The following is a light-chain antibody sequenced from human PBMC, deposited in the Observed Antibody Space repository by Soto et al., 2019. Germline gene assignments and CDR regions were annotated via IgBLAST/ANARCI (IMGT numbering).Light chain of an antibody. J-gene: IGKJ1*01. CDR1: QSISSS. Sequence: DIRMTQSPSSLSASVGDRVAITCRASQSISSSLNWYQWKPGKAPNLLIYAASSLQSGVPSRFSGSGSETDFTLTISSLQPEDFATYYCQQSFVPPRTFGQGTKVEI. CDR3: QQSFVPPRT. CDR2: AAS. V-gene: IGKV1-39*01.